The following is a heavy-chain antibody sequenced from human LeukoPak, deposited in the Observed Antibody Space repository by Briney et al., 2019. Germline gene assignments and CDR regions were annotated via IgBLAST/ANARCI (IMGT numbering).Heavy chain of an antibody. V-gene: IGHV1-2*02. CDR3: ARARLQFWSGSPTGY. CDR2: INPGNGVT. J-gene: IGHJ4*02. D-gene: IGHD3-3*01. Sequence: ASLKVSCKASGYTFTGHYLHWLRQAPGQGLEWMGWINPGNGVTNYAQKFQGRVTMTRDTSINTAYMELSGLRSDDTAVYYCARARLQFWSGSPTGYWGQGTLVTVSS. CDR1: GYTFTGHY.